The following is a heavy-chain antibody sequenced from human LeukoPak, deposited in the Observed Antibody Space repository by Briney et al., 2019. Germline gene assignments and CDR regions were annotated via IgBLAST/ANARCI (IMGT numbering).Heavy chain of an antibody. V-gene: IGHV3-23*01. J-gene: IGHJ3*02. Sequence: GGSLRLSCAASGFTFSSYAMSWVRQAPGKGLEWVSAISGSGGSTYYADSVKGRFTISRDNSKNTLYLQMNSLRAEDTAVYYCARDGHQADAFDIWGQGTMVTVSS. CDR3: ARDGHQADAFDI. CDR2: ISGSGGST. CDR1: GFTFSSYA.